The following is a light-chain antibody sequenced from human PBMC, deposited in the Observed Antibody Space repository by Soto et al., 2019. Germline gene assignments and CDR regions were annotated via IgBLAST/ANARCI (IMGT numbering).Light chain of an antibody. CDR1: QSIGTY. V-gene: IGKV3-11*01. J-gene: IGKJ4*01. Sequence: EIVLTQSPATLSLSPGEGATLSCRASQSIGTYLAWYQHKPGQAPRLLIFDASNRATGIPARFSGSGSGTDFTLTISSLEPEDFAVYYCQQRSNWPWAFGGGTKVEIK. CDR3: QQRSNWPWA. CDR2: DAS.